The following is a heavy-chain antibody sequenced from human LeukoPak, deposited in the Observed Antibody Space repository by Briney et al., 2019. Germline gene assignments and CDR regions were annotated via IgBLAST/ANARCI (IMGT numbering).Heavy chain of an antibody. Sequence: GGSLRLSCAASGFTFSSYAMSWVRQAPGKGLEWVSAISGSGGSTYYAGSVKGRFTISRDNSKNTLYLQMNSLRAEDTAVYYCANALSYSGYDYYIDFGGQGTLVTVSS. V-gene: IGHV3-23*01. CDR3: ANALSYSGYDYYIDF. J-gene: IGHJ4*02. CDR2: ISGSGGST. D-gene: IGHD5-12*01. CDR1: GFTFSSYA.